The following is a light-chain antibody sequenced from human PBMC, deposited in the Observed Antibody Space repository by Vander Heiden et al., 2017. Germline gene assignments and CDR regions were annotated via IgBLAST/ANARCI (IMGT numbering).Light chain of an antibody. CDR1: QSLLHSNGYNY. CDR2: LGS. CDR3: MQALQTPRT. Sequence: EIVISQSPLSLSVTPGEPASISCRSSQSLLHSNGYNYLDWYLQKPGQSPQLLIYLGSNRASGVPDRFSGSGSGTDFTLKISRVEAEDVGVYYCMQALQTPRTFGQGTKVEIK. V-gene: IGKV2-28*01. J-gene: IGKJ2*01.